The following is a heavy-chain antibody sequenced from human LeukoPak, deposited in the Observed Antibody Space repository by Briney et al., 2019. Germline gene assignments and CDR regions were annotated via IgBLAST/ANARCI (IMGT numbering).Heavy chain of an antibody. Sequence: PGGSLRLSCAASGFTFSGYSMNWVRQAPGKGLEWLSYISSGSRTIYYADSVKGRFTVSRDNAKSSLYLQMIRLRVEDTAVYYCAREFAGSASGAGYWGQGTLVTVAS. D-gene: IGHD1-26*01. CDR3: AREFAGSASGAGY. V-gene: IGHV3-48*01. CDR2: ISSGSRTI. CDR1: GFTFSGYS. J-gene: IGHJ4*02.